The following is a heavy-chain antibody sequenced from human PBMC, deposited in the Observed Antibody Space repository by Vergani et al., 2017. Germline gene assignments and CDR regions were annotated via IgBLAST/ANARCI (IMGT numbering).Heavy chain of an antibody. CDR3: TRASSSWYCMDY. CDR1: GFTFSGSA. J-gene: IGHJ4*02. D-gene: IGHD6-13*01. V-gene: IGHV3-73*02. CDR2: IRSKANSYAT. Sequence: EVQLVESGGGLVQPGGSLKLSCAASGFTFSGSAMHWVRQASGKGLEWVGRIRSKANSYATAYAASVKGRFTISRDDSKNTAYLQMNSLKTEDTAVYYCTRASSSWYCMDYWGQGTLVTVSS.